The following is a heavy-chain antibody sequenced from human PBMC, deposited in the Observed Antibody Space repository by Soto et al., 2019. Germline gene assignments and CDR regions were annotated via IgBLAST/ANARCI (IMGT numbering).Heavy chain of an antibody. D-gene: IGHD4-17*01. CDR2: IYHSGST. V-gene: IGHV4-30-2*01. CDR1: GGSISSGGYS. Sequence: KPSETLSLTCAVSGGSISSGGYSWSWIRQPPGKGLEWIGYIYHSGSTYYNPSLKSRVTISVDRSKNQFSLKLSSVTAADTAVYYCARSMTTVTTNDYWGQGSLVTVSS. J-gene: IGHJ4*02. CDR3: ARSMTTVTTNDY.